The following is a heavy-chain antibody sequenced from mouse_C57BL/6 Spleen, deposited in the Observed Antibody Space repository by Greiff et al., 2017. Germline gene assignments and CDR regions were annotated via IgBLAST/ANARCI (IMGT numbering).Heavy chain of an antibody. CDR1: GYTFTSYT. V-gene: IGHV1-4*01. CDR3: AREGYYGSRDY. Sequence: VHLVESGAELARPGASVKMSCKASGYTFTSYTMHWVKQRPGQGLEWIGYINPSSGYTKYNQKFKDKATLTADKSSSTAYMQLSSLTSEDSAVYYCAREGYYGSRDYWGQGTTLTVSS. CDR2: INPSSGYT. J-gene: IGHJ2*01. D-gene: IGHD1-1*01.